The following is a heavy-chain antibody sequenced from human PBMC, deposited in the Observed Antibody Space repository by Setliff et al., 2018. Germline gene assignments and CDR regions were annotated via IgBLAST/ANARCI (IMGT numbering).Heavy chain of an antibody. D-gene: IGHD3-10*01. CDR2: ISSSSSYI. J-gene: IGHJ6*03. CDR3: ARVGGPLWYLDYMDV. Sequence: PGGSLRLSCAASGFTFSSYSMNWVRQAPGKGLEWVSSISSSSSYIYYADSVKGRFTISRDNAKNSLYPQMNSLRAEDTAVYYCARVGGPLWYLDYMDVWGKGTTVTVSS. CDR1: GFTFSSYS. V-gene: IGHV3-21*01.